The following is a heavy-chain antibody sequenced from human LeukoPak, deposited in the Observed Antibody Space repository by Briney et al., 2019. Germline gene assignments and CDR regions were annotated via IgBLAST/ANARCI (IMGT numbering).Heavy chain of an antibody. CDR2: ISSNGGST. Sequence: GGSLRLSCAASGFTFSSYAMHWVRQAPGKGLEYVPAISSNGGSTYYANSVKGRFTISRDNSKNTLYLQMGSLRAEDMAVYYCARSGRSDFWSGYPNDYWGQGTLVTVSS. J-gene: IGHJ4*02. V-gene: IGHV3-64*01. D-gene: IGHD3-3*01. CDR1: GFTFSSYA. CDR3: ARSGRSDFWSGYPNDY.